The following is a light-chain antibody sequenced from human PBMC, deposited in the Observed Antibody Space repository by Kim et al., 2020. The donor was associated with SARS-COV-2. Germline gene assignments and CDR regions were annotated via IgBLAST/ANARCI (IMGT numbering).Light chain of an antibody. CDR3: QQSYAAPYS. CDR2: ATS. J-gene: IGKJ2*03. Sequence: SASVGYRGTITCRASQTISAYLNWYQQRPGKAPQLLIYATSSLQSGVPSRFSGGGSGTEFTLTIASLQPEDFATYYCQQSYAAPYSFGQGTKLEI. CDR1: QTISAY. V-gene: IGKV1-39*01.